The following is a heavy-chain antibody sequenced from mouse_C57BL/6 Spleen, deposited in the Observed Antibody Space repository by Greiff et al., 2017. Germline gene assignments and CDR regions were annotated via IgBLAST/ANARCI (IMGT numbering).Heavy chain of an antibody. D-gene: IGHD1-1*01. V-gene: IGHV5-9*01. CDR2: ISGGGGNT. CDR3: ARHADYYGSSYDWYFDV. Sequence: EVMLVESGGGLVKPGGSLKLSCAASGFTFSSYTMSWVRQTPEKRLEWVATISGGGGNTYYPDSVKGRFTISRDNAKNTLYLQMSSLRSEDTALYYCARHADYYGSSYDWYFDVWGTGTTVTVSS. J-gene: IGHJ1*03. CDR1: GFTFSSYT.